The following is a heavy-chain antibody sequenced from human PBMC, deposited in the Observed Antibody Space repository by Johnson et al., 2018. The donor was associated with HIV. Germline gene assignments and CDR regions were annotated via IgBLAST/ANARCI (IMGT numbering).Heavy chain of an antibody. J-gene: IGHJ3*02. CDR1: GFTFSGSA. Sequence: VQLVESGGGLVQPGGSLELSCAASGFTFSGSAMHWVRQASGKGLEWVGRINSDGSSTSYADSVKGRFIIFRDNSKNLTNLQMNGLSDEDTADYYCVRDQGSGWPTNAFDIWGRGTRVTVSS. D-gene: IGHD6-19*01. V-gene: IGHV3-74*02. CDR2: INSDGSST. CDR3: VRDQGSGWPTNAFDI.